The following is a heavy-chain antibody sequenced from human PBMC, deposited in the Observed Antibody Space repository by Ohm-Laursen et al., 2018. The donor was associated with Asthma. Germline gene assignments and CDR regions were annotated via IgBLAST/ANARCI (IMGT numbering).Heavy chain of an antibody. D-gene: IGHD3-22*01. CDR1: GFTFRSYA. CDR3: VNGYYYDSSGYNPDPNAFDI. CDR2: ISYDGSNK. J-gene: IGHJ3*02. Sequence: SLRLSCAASGFTFRSYAMHWVRQAPGKGLEWVAVISYDGSNKYYADSVKGRFTISRDNSKNTLYLQMSSLRAEDTAVYYCVNGYYYDSSGYNPDPNAFDIWGQGTMVTVSS. V-gene: IGHV3-30*14.